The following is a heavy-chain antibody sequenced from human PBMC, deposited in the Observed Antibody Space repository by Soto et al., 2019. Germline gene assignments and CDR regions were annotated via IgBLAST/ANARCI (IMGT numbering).Heavy chain of an antibody. CDR1: AFTFRDYW. J-gene: IGHJ4*02. CDR3: ARAARTGTVDY. Sequence: GSLRLSCTASAFTFRDYWMSWVRQAPGKGLEWVANINQGGSETYYVDSVKGRFTISRDNAKNSLSLQMNSLTTEDTAVYYCARAARTGTVDYWGQGTQVTVSS. CDR2: INQGGSET. D-gene: IGHD1-1*01. V-gene: IGHV3-7*01.